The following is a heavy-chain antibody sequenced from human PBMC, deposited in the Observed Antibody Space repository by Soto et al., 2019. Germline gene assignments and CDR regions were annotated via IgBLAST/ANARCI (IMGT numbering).Heavy chain of an antibody. J-gene: IGHJ3*02. CDR2: IGTAGDT. CDR1: AFTFSCND. Sequence: GGSLRLSCAATAFTFSCNDIHWVRQGPRKGLEWVSAIGTAGDTYYPGSVKGRFTISRENAKNSLYLQMNSLRAGDTAVYYCARAGVYCTNGVCFPGAFDIWGQGTMVTVSS. V-gene: IGHV3-13*01. D-gene: IGHD2-8*01. CDR3: ARAGVYCTNGVCFPGAFDI.